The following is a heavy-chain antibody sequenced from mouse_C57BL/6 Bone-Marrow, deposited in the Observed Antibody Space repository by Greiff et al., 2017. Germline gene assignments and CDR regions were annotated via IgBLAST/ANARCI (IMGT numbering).Heavy chain of an antibody. V-gene: IGHV1-42*01. CDR2: INPSTGGT. J-gene: IGHJ2*01. Sequence: VQLKQSGPELVKPGASVKISCKASGYSFTGYYMNWVKQSPEKSLEWIGEINPSTGGTTYNQKFKAKATLTVDTYSSTAYMQLMSLTSEDSAVYYCARENDPLFDYWGQGTTLTVSS. CDR1: GYSFTGYY. CDR3: ARENDPLFDY.